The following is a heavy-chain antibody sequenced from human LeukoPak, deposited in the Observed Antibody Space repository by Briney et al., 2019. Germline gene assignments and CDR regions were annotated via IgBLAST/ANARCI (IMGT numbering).Heavy chain of an antibody. CDR1: GFTFSSYG. V-gene: IGHV3-30*02. D-gene: IGHD6-13*01. J-gene: IGHJ4*02. Sequence: GGSLRLSCAASGFTFSSYGMHWVRQAPGKGLEWVAFIRYDGSNKYYADSVKGRFTISRDNSKNTLYLQMNSLRAEDTAVYYCAKELRKQQLVRDSSFDYWGRGTLVTVSS. CDR2: IRYDGSNK. CDR3: AKELRKQQLVRDSSFDY.